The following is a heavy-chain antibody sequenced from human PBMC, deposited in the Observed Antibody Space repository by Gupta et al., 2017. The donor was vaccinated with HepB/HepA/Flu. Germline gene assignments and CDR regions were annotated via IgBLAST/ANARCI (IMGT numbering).Heavy chain of an antibody. CDR2: IYTSGST. CDR1: GGSISSYY. CDR3: GRDGGNGVVTVFDY. D-gene: IGHD3-3*01. J-gene: IGHJ4*01. V-gene: IGHV4-4*07. Sequence: QVQLQESGPGLVKPSETLSLTCTVSGGSISSYYWSWIRQPAGKGLEWIGRIYTSGSTNYNPSLKSRVTMSVDTSKNQFSLKLSSVTAADTAVYYCGRDGGNGVVTVFDYWCHGTLVTVSS.